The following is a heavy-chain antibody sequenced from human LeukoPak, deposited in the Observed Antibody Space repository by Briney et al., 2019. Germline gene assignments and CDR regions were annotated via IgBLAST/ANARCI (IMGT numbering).Heavy chain of an antibody. D-gene: IGHD6-13*01. CDR3: AKDSYSKGDY. Sequence: GGSVTLSCAASGFTFSHHWMTWVRQAPGKGLEWVANIKNDGTVKNYVDSVKGRFTISRDNAKNSLYLQMNSLRAEDSAVYYCAKDSYSKGDYWGQGVLVPVSS. J-gene: IGHJ4*02. CDR2: IKNDGTVK. CDR1: GFTFSHHW. V-gene: IGHV3-7*01.